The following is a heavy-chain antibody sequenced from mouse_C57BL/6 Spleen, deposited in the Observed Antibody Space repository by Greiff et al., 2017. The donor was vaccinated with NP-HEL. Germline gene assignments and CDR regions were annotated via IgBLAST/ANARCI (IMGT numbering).Heavy chain of an antibody. D-gene: IGHD2-3*01. CDR1: GYAFSSSW. CDR3: ARTRLLPYYFDY. CDR2: IYPGDGDT. Sequence: VKLQESGPELVKPGASVKISCKASGYAFSSSWMNWVKQRPGKGLEWIGRIYPGDGDTNYNGKFKGKATLTADKSSSTAYMQLSSLTSEDSAVYFCARTRLLPYYFDYWGQGTTLTVSS. V-gene: IGHV1-82*01. J-gene: IGHJ2*01.